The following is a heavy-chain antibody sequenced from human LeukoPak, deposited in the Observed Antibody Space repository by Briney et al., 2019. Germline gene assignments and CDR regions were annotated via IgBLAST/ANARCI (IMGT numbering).Heavy chain of an antibody. CDR1: GGSFSGYY. V-gene: IGHV4-34*01. CDR2: INHSGST. CDR3: ARTSDDFWSGYLRYYFDY. Sequence: SETLSLTCAVYGGSFSGYYWSWIRQPPGKGLEWIGEINHSGSTNYNPSLKSRVTISVDTSKNQFSLKLSSVTAADTAVYYCARTSDDFWSGYLRYYFDYWGQGTLVTVSS. D-gene: IGHD3-3*01. J-gene: IGHJ4*02.